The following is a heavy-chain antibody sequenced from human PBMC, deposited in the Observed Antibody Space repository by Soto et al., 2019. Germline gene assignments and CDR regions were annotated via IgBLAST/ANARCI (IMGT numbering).Heavy chain of an antibody. CDR1: GYTFTDYY. CDR2: INPNSADT. J-gene: IGHJ4*02. CDR3: ARGPMKQLWLGYFDY. Sequence: QVQLVQSGAEVKKPGASVKVSCKASGYTFTDYYIHWVRQVPGQGLEWMGWINPNSADTTSAQKFQGWVTMTTDTSISTAYMELRLKSDDTAVYYCARGPMKQLWLGYFDYWGPGTLVAVSS. V-gene: IGHV1-2*04. D-gene: IGHD5-18*01.